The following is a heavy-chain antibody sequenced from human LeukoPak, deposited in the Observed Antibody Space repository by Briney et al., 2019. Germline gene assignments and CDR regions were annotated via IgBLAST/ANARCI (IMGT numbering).Heavy chain of an antibody. V-gene: IGHV4-34*01. CDR3: ARVAYRYPTKYYYYMDV. CDR2: INESGGT. J-gene: IGHJ6*03. D-gene: IGHD5-18*01. Sequence: SETLSLTCAVYGGSFRDYSWTWIRQPPGKGLEWIGEINESGGTNYNPSLMSRVIMSVDTSKSQISLKVSSVTAADTAVYYCARVAYRYPTKYYYYMDVWGKGTTVTVSS. CDR1: GGSFRDYS.